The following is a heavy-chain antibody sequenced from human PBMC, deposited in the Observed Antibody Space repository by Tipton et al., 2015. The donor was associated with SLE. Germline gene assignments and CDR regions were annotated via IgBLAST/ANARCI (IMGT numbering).Heavy chain of an antibody. CDR2: MRHSGTT. D-gene: IGHD6-13*01. J-gene: IGHJ4*02. Sequence: TLSLTCTVSAGSISTYYWGWIRQAPGKGLEWVGCMRHSGTTNYNPSLKSRVTMSVDTSKNQLSLNLNSVTAADTAVYYCARGGGDISSCQDFDRWGQGTLVTVSS. CDR1: AGSISTYY. CDR3: ARGGGDISSCQDFDR. V-gene: IGHV4-59*01.